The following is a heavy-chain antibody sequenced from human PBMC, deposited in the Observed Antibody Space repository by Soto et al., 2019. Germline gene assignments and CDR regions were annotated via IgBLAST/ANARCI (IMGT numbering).Heavy chain of an antibody. Sequence: SETLSLTCTVSGGSLSNYYWTWIRQAPGKGLEWIGYIYNSGTNNYNPSLESRVTISVDTSKRHFSLKLSSVTAADTAVYFCARVARFGELLSQGAFDIWGQGTMVTVSS. CDR1: GGSLSNYY. CDR2: IYNSGTN. V-gene: IGHV4-59*12. CDR3: ARVARFGELLSQGAFDI. D-gene: IGHD3-10*01. J-gene: IGHJ3*02.